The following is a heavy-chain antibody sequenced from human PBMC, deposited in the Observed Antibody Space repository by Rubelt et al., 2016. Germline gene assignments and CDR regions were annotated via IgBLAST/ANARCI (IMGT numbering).Heavy chain of an antibody. V-gene: IGHV3-7*05. J-gene: IGHJ4*01. CDR1: GFTFSSYW. CDR3: ARDLQVVQGPVDH. CDR2: IRQDGRDK. Sequence: EVLLVESGGGLIQPGGSLRLSCTASGFTFSSYWMTWVRQAPGKGPEWVAHIRQDGRDKEYADSVKGRFTISRDNAKNALYLQMDSLRVEDTALYYCARDLQVVQGPVDHWGQGILVTVSS.